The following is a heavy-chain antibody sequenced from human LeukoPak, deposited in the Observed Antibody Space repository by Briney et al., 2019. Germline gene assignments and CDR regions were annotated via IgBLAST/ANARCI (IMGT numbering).Heavy chain of an antibody. CDR1: GFTFSSYA. Sequence: PGGSLRLSCAASGFTFSSYAMSWVRQAPGKGLEWVSAISGSGGSTYYADSVKGRFTISRDNSKNTLYLQMNSPRDEDTAVYYCAKDGRYCSSTSCKKDDYWGQGILVTVSS. CDR3: AKDGRYCSSTSCKKDDY. D-gene: IGHD2-2*01. CDR2: ISGSGGST. V-gene: IGHV3-23*01. J-gene: IGHJ4*02.